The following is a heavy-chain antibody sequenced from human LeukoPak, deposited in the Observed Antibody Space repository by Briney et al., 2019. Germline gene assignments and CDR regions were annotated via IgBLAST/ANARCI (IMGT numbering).Heavy chain of an antibody. V-gene: IGHV3-23*01. J-gene: IGHJ4*02. Sequence: GGSLRLSCAASGFTFSSYAMSWVRQAPGKGLEWVSGITGSGDTTFYADSVKGRFTISRDNSENTLYLQMNSLRAEDTAAYYCAKGTERYREVSSFDSWGQGTLVTVSS. CDR2: ITGSGDTT. D-gene: IGHD3-10*01. CDR1: GFTFSSYA. CDR3: AKGTERYREVSSFDS.